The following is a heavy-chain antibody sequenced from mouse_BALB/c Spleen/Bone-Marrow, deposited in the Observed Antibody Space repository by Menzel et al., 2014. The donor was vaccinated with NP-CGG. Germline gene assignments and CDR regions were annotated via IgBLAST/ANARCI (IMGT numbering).Heavy chain of an antibody. CDR3: ARGSYRYNWCFDV. CDR1: GYSITSGYF. D-gene: IGHD2-14*01. Sequence: VQLVESGPGLVKPSQSLSLTCSVTGYSITSGYFWNWIRQFPGNKLEWMGYISYDGTNNYNPSLKNRIAITRDTSKNHFFLKLNSVTTEDTATYYCARGSYRYNWCFDVWGAGTTVTVSS. V-gene: IGHV3-6*02. CDR2: ISYDGTN. J-gene: IGHJ1*01.